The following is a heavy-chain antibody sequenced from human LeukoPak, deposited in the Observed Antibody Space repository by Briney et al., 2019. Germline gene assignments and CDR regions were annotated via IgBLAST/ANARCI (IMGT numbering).Heavy chain of an antibody. D-gene: IGHD3-10*01. Sequence: SETLSLTCTVPGGSISSYYWSWIRQPPGKGLEWIGYIYYSGSTNYNRSLKSRVTISVDTSKNQFSLKLSSVTAADTAVYYCARGGWSAFDIWGQGTMVTVSS. CDR2: IYYSGST. CDR1: GGSISSYY. V-gene: IGHV4-59*01. CDR3: ARGGWSAFDI. J-gene: IGHJ3*02.